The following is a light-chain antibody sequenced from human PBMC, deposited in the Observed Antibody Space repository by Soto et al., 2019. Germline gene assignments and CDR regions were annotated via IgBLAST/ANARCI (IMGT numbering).Light chain of an antibody. CDR3: QQHNSFIT. Sequence: DIQMTQSPSTLSASVGDRVTITCRASQSISSWVAWYQQKPGKAPKLLIYDASSLESGVPSRFSGSGPGTEFTLTISNLQADDFATYDCQQHNSFITFGRGTRLEIK. CDR2: DAS. V-gene: IGKV1-5*01. J-gene: IGKJ5*01. CDR1: QSISSW.